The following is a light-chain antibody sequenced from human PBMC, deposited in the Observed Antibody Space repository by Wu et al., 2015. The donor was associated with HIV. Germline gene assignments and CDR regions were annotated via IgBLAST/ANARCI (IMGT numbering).Light chain of an antibody. CDR1: QSVDRY. CDR3: QQRLNWPPIT. J-gene: IGKJ5*01. Sequence: EIVLTQSPDTLSLSPGERATVSCRASQSVDRYLAWYQLKPGQAPRLLIYDTSNRATGIPARFSGSGSETDFTPTISSLEPEDFAVYYCQQRLNWPPITFGQGTRVEIK. V-gene: IGKV3-11*01. CDR2: DTS.